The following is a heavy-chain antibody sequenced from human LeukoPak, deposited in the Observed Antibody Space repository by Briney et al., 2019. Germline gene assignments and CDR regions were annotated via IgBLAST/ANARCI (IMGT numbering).Heavy chain of an antibody. Sequence: PSETLSLTCTVSGASIRSGDYYWSWIRQPPGKGLEWIGYIYDSGSTYYNPSLKSRVTISVDTSKNQFSLKLSSVTAADTAVYYCARSELRFLEWFPFDYWGQGTLVTVSS. J-gene: IGHJ4*02. CDR3: ARSELRFLEWFPFDY. CDR1: GASIRSGDYY. D-gene: IGHD3-3*01. CDR2: IYDSGST. V-gene: IGHV4-30-4*02.